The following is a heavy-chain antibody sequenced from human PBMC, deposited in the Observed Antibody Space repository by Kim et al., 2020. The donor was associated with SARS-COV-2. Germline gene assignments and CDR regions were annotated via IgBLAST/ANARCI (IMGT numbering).Heavy chain of an antibody. CDR1: GFTFSSYS. D-gene: IGHD3-10*01. J-gene: IGHJ4*02. CDR2: ISSSSSYI. CDR3: LPGSGSQKHVDY. Sequence: GGSLRLSCAASGFTFSSYSMNWVRQAPGKGLEWVSSISSSSSYIYYADSVKGRFTISRDNAKNSLYLQMNSLRAEDTAVYYCLPGSGSQKHVDYWGQGTLVTVSS. V-gene: IGHV3-21*01.